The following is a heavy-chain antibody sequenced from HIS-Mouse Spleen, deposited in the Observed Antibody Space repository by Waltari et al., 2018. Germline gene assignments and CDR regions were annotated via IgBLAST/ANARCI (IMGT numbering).Heavy chain of an antibody. Sequence: QLQLQESGPGLVKPSETLSLTCTVSGGSISSSSYYWGWLRQPPGKGLEGIGGIYYSGRPYYNPSLKSRVTISVDTSKNQFSLKLSSVTAADTAVYYCAREIPYSSSWYDWYFDLWGRGTLVTVSS. J-gene: IGHJ2*01. V-gene: IGHV4-39*07. CDR2: IYYSGRP. CDR1: GGSISSSSYY. D-gene: IGHD6-13*01. CDR3: AREIPYSSSWYDWYFDL.